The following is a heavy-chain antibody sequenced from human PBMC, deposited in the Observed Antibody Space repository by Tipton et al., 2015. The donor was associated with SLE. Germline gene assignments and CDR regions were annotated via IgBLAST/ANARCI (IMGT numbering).Heavy chain of an antibody. CDR1: GGSVSSGSYY. D-gene: IGHD1-1*01. Sequence: TLSLTCTVSGGSVSSGSYYWSWIRQPPGKGLEWIGYIYYSGSTNYNPSLKSRVTISVDTSKNQFSLKLSSVTAADTAVYYCARSNWDNWYFDLWGRGTLVTVSS. J-gene: IGHJ2*01. V-gene: IGHV4-61*01. CDR2: IYYSGST. CDR3: ARSNWDNWYFDL.